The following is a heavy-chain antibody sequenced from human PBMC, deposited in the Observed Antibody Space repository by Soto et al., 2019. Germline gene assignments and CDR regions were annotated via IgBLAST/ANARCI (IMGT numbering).Heavy chain of an antibody. CDR2: ISDSGTT. CDR1: GGPIESCY. D-gene: IGHD3-16*02. J-gene: IGHJ5*02. Sequence: SENLSLPSTGSGGPIESCYWSLSRPAPGKGLEWIGRISDSGTTNYNPSLGSRVIISVDTSRNLFSLKLSSVTAADTAVYFCARDRWTSRANWFDPWGPGTLVTVS. V-gene: IGHV4-59*12. CDR3: ARDRWTSRANWFDP.